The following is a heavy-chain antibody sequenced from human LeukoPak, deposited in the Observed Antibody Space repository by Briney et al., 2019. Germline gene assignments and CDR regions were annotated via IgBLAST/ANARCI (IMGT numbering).Heavy chain of an antibody. Sequence: GVSLRLSCAASGFTFSSYSMNWVRQAPGKGLECVSSISSSSSYIYYADSVKGRFTITRDNAKNSLYLQMNSLRAEDTAVYYCARDGNGYNNYDAFDIWGQGTMVTVSS. CDR1: GFTFSSYS. V-gene: IGHV3-21*01. CDR3: ARDGNGYNNYDAFDI. J-gene: IGHJ3*02. D-gene: IGHD5-24*01. CDR2: ISSSSSYI.